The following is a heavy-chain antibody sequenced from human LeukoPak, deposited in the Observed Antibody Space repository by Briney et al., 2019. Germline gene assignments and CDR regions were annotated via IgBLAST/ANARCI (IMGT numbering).Heavy chain of an antibody. CDR1: GGSTSSSSYY. Sequence: SETLSLTCTVSGGSTSSSSYYWGWIRQPPGKGLEWIGNVYYTGRTYYNPSLKSRVTISVDTSKNQFSLKLSSVSAADTAVYYCARLYYYDSSGPPLWGQGTLVTVSS. J-gene: IGHJ4*02. V-gene: IGHV4-39*01. CDR2: VYYTGRT. D-gene: IGHD3-22*01. CDR3: ARLYYYDSSGPPL.